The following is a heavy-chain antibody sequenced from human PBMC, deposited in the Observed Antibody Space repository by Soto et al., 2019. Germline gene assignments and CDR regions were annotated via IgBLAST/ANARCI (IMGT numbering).Heavy chain of an antibody. CDR2: ISYDGSKK. Sequence: QVQLVESGGGVVHPGRSLSLSCAASGFVFSIYGMHWVRQAPGKGLEWVADISYDGSKKHYADSVKGRFTISRDKSRNTLYLQRNSLRAEDTAVYYCGKILSCSDGVCPDTIDYWGQRTPVTVSS. J-gene: IGHJ4*02. V-gene: IGHV3-30*18. CDR3: GKILSCSDGVCPDTIDY. CDR1: GFVFSIYG. D-gene: IGHD2-8*01.